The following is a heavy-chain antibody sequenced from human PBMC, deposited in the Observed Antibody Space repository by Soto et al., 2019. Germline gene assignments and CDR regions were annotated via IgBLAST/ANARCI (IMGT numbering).Heavy chain of an antibody. CDR3: ARSYYDFWSGFGYMDV. J-gene: IGHJ6*03. CDR2: IKQDGSEK. D-gene: IGHD3-3*01. Sequence: GSLRLSCAASRFTFSSYWMSWVRQAPGKGLEWVANIKQDGSEKYYVDSVKGRFTISRDNAKNSLYLQMNSLRAEDTAVYYCARSYYDFWSGFGYMDVWGKGTTVTVSS. CDR1: RFTFSSYW. V-gene: IGHV3-7*01.